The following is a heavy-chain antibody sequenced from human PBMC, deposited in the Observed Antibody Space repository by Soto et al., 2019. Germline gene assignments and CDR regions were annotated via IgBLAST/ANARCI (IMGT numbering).Heavy chain of an antibody. V-gene: IGHV3-23*01. CDR3: AKDLAGAFDY. CDR1: GFAFSTYA. Sequence: GGSLRLSCGASGFAFSTYAMSWVRQAPGKGLEWVSALSANGGTTYYADSVKGRFTISRDNSKNMLYLQMNSLRAEDTAVYYCAKDLAGAFDYWGQGTLVTVSS. D-gene: IGHD3-10*01. CDR2: LSANGGTT. J-gene: IGHJ4*02.